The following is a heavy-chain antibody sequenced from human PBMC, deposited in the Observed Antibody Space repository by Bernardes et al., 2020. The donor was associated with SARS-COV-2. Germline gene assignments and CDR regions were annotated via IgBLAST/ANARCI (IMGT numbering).Heavy chain of an antibody. CDR1: GFTFRDYT. CDR2: IWHDGSRE. V-gene: IGHV3-33*01. Sequence: LRLSCSASGFTFRDYTMHWVRQAPGKGLEWVAVIWHDGSREYYVDSVKGRFAISRDNSNNTLYLQMNNLRVEDTALYRCATEDGEWLESWGQGTLVTVSS. J-gene: IGHJ5*01. CDR3: ATEDGEWLES. D-gene: IGHD4-17*01.